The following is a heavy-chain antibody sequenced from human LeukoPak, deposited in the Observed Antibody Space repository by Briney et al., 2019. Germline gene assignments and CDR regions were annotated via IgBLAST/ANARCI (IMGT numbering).Heavy chain of an antibody. CDR1: GGSISSYY. V-gene: IGHV4-59*01. CDR3: ASSQGFGSSGYFDY. CDR2: IYYSGST. D-gene: IGHD3-22*01. Sequence: SETLSLTCTVSGGSISSYYWSWIRQPPGKGLEWIGYIYYSGSTNYNPSLKSRVTISVDTSKNQFSLKLSSVTAADTAVYYCASSQGFGSSGYFDYWGQRTLVTVSS. J-gene: IGHJ4*02.